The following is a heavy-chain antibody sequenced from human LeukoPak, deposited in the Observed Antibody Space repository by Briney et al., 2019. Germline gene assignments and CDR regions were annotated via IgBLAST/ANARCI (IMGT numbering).Heavy chain of an antibody. CDR1: GFTFSNYA. CDR2: IGGSGGRT. J-gene: IGHJ4*02. Sequence: PGGSLRLSCAASGFTFSNYAMSWVRLAPGKGLEWDSRIGGSGGRTYYADSVKGRFTISRDDSKNTLYLQMTSLRAEDTAVYYCAKPAAGPNYPFDSWGQGTLVTVSS. CDR3: AKPAAGPNYPFDS. D-gene: IGHD6-13*01. V-gene: IGHV3-23*01.